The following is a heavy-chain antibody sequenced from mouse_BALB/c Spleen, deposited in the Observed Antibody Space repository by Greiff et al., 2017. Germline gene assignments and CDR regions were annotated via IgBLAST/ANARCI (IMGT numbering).Heavy chain of an antibody. V-gene: IGHV5-6-5*01. CDR2: ISSGGST. CDR1: GFTFSSYA. J-gene: IGHJ1*01. CDR3: ARGDYYGSSYVGWYFDV. Sequence: EVQLVESGGGLVKPGGSLKLSCAASGFTFSSYAMSWVRQTPEKRLEWVASISSGGSTYYPDSVKGRFTISRDNARNILYLQMSSLRSEDTAMYYCARGDYYGSSYVGWYFDVWGAGTTVTVSS. D-gene: IGHD1-1*01.